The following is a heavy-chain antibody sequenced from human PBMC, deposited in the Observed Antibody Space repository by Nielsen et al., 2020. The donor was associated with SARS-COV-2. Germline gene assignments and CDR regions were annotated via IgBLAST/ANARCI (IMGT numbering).Heavy chain of an antibody. V-gene: IGHV4-31*11. J-gene: IGHJ3*02. CDR1: GGSISSGGYS. Sequence: SETLSLTCAVSGGSISSGGYSWSWIRQPPGKGLEWIGYIYYSGSTYYNPSLKSRVTISVDTSKNQFSLKLSSVTAADTAVYYCARASVTMIVVVNAFDIRGQGTMVTVSS. CDR3: ARASVTMIVVVNAFDI. CDR2: IYYSGST. D-gene: IGHD3-22*01.